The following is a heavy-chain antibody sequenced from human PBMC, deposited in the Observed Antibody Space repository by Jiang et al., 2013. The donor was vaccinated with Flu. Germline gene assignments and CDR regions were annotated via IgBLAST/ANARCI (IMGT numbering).Heavy chain of an antibody. Sequence: LEWVSYISSSSSTIYYADSVKGRFTISRDNAKNSLYLQMNSLRAEDTAVYYCARDSDLVAFDYWGQGTLVTVSS. CDR3: ARDSDLVAFDY. V-gene: IGHV3-48*01. D-gene: IGHD5-12*01. J-gene: IGHJ4*02. CDR2: ISSSSSTI.